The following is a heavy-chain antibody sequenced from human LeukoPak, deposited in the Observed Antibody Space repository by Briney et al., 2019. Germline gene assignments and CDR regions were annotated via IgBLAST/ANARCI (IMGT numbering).Heavy chain of an antibody. CDR2: ISSGGRYV. D-gene: IGHD6-13*01. V-gene: IGHV3-21*01. CDR1: GFTFSSYA. CDR3: AKQQNAFDL. J-gene: IGHJ3*01. Sequence: PGGSLRLSCAASGFTFSSYAMSWVRQAPGKGLEWVSSISSGGRYVYYADSVKGRFTISRDNAKNSLYLQMNSLRADDTAVYYCAKQQNAFDLWGQGAVVTVSS.